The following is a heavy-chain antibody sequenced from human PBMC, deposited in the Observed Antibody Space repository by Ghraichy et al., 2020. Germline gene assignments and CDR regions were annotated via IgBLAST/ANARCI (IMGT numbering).Heavy chain of an antibody. CDR3: ARDQDYYDSSGYYKSYYYGMDV. CDR2: ISAYNGNT. Sequence: ASVKVSCKASGYTFTSYGISWVRQAPGQGLEWMGWISAYNGNTNYAQKLQGRVTMTTDTSTSTAYMELRSLRSDDTAVYYCARDQDYYDSSGYYKSYYYGMDVWGQGTTVTVSS. CDR1: GYTFTSYG. J-gene: IGHJ6*02. V-gene: IGHV1-18*01. D-gene: IGHD3-22*01.